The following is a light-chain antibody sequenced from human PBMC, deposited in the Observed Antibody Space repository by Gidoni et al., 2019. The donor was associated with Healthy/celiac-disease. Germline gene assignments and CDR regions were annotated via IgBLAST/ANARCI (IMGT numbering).Light chain of an antibody. J-gene: IGKJ1*01. CDR1: QSISSY. V-gene: IGKV1-39*01. CDR2: AAS. Sequence: EIQMTQSPSSLSASVGDRVTITCRASQSISSYLNWYQQKPGKAPKLLIYAASSLQSWVPSRFSGSGSGTDFTLTISSLQPEDFATYYCQQSYSTPRTFGQGTKVEIK. CDR3: QQSYSTPRT.